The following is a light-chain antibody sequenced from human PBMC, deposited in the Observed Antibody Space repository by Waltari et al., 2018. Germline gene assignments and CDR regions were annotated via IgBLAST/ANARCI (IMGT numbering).Light chain of an antibody. V-gene: IGKV1-5*03. CDR2: KAS. CDR1: QSINSW. Sequence: DIQMTQFPSTLSASVGDRPTIPCWASQSINSWLAWYQQKPGKAPKLLIYKASSLESGVPSRFSGSGSGTEFTLTISSLQPDDFATYYCQQYNSYEWTFGQGTKVAIK. J-gene: IGKJ1*01. CDR3: QQYNSYEWT.